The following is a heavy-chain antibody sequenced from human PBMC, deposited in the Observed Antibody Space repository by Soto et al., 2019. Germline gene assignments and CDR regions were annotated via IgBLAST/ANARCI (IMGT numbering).Heavy chain of an antibody. D-gene: IGHD5-12*01. V-gene: IGHV3-23*01. CDR3: AKDRSGYEIYYFGMDV. CDR2: ISAGGGTT. Sequence: GGSLRLSCAASGFTFSSFAISWVRQAPGKGLEWVSAISAGGGTTHYVDSVKGRFTISRDNSKNTLYLQMNSLRAEDTAVYFCAKDRSGYEIYYFGMDVWGQGTTVTVSS. J-gene: IGHJ6*02. CDR1: GFTFSSFA.